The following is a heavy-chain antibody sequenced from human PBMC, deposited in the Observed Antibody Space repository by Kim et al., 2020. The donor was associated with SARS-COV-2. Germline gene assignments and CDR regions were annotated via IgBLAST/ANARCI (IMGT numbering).Heavy chain of an antibody. Sequence: DSVKGRFTISRDNAKNSLYLQMNSLRAEDTALYYCAKVHDYGDYPYYFDYWGQGTLVTVSS. D-gene: IGHD4-17*01. V-gene: IGHV3-9*01. J-gene: IGHJ4*02. CDR3: AKVHDYGDYPYYFDY.